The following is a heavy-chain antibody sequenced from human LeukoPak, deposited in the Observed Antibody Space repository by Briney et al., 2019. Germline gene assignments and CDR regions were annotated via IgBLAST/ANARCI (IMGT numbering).Heavy chain of an antibody. V-gene: IGHV4-59*01. J-gene: IGHJ6*02. D-gene: IGHD1-14*01. CDR3: AGLRGGNQYHRGMDV. CDR1: GASINSYY. Sequence: PSETLSLTCAVSGASINSYYWNWIRQSPTKGLEWIGYLYDSGSTTYNPPLKSRVTISVDTSKSQFSLRLSSLTAADTAVYFCAGLRGGNQYHRGMDVWGQGTTVTVSS. CDR2: LYDSGST.